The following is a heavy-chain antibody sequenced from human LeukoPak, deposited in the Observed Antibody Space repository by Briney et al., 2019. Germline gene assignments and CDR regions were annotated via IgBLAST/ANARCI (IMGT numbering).Heavy chain of an antibody. J-gene: IGHJ4*02. CDR3: AREYSYGPQYFDY. Sequence: ASVKVSCKASGGTFSSYAISWVRQAPGQGLEWMGGIIPIFGTANYAQKFQGRVTITTDESTSTAYMELSSLRSEDTAVYYCAREYSYGPQYFDYWGQGTLVTVS. CDR2: IIPIFGTA. CDR1: GGTFSSYA. V-gene: IGHV1-69*05. D-gene: IGHD5-18*01.